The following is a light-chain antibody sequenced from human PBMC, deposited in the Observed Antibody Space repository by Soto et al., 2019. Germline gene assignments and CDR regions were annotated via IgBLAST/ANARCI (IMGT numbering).Light chain of an antibody. Sequence: DIVMTQSPLSLPVTPGEPASISCRSSQSLLHSNGYNYLDWYLQKPGQSPQLLIYLGSNRASGVPDRFSGSGSGTDSTLKISRVEAEDVGVYYCMQALQTHRFFSFGPGTKVDIK. J-gene: IGKJ3*01. CDR1: QSLLHSNGYNY. V-gene: IGKV2-28*01. CDR2: LGS. CDR3: MQALQTHRFFS.